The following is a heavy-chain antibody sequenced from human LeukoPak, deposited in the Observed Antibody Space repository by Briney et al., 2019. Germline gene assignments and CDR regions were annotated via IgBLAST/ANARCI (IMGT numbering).Heavy chain of an antibody. CDR2: TTNKANSYTT. D-gene: IGHD2-15*01. V-gene: IGHV3-72*01. J-gene: IGHJ4*02. Sequence: GGSLRLSCAASGFTLSDHYMDWVRQAPGKGLEWVGRTTNKANSYTTEYAAPVKGRFTISRDDSKNSLYLQMNSLKTEDTAVYYCARRYCIGGNCRYSDYWGQRTLVTVSS. CDR1: GFTLSDHY. CDR3: ARRYCIGGNCRYSDY.